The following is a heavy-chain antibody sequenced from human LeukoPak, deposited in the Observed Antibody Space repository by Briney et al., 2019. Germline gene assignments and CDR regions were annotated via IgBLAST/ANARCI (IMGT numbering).Heavy chain of an antibody. CDR1: GFISRDYP. D-gene: IGHD3-16*01. J-gene: IGHJ5*02. CDR2: ISSSTSYT. CDR3: ARGRARGLS. Sequence: GGSLRLSCAASGFISRDYPMSWVRQTPGKGLECVSSISSSTSYTYYADSVKGRFTISRDNAKNSLYLQMNSLRAEDTAVYYCARGRARGLSWGQGTLVTVSS. V-gene: IGHV3-21*01.